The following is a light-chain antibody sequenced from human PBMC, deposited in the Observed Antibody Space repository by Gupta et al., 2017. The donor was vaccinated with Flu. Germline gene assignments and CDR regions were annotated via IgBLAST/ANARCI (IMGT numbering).Light chain of an antibody. J-gene: IGLJ2*01. CDR3: SSYAGGNNLQ. CDR1: SSDVGAYNF. Sequence: QSALTQPPSASGSPGQSVTISCTGTSSDVGAYNFVSWYQQHPGKAPKLMIYEVSKRPSGVPDRCSSSKSGNTASLTVSGLRAEDEADYYCSSYAGGNNLQVGGGTKLTVL. V-gene: IGLV2-8*01. CDR2: EVS.